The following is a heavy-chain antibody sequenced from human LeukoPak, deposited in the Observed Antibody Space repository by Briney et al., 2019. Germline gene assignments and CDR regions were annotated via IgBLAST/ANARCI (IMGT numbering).Heavy chain of an antibody. D-gene: IGHD1-1*01. V-gene: IGHV3-74*01. Sequence: PGGSLRLSCAASRFTFSSYAMSWVRQAPGKGLVWVSRLDGDGSTTTYADSVKGRFTISRDNAKNTLYLQLNSLGAEDTAVYYCTRGTGTTFDYWGQGTLVTVSS. J-gene: IGHJ4*02. CDR3: TRGTGTTFDY. CDR1: RFTFSSYA. CDR2: LDGDGSTT.